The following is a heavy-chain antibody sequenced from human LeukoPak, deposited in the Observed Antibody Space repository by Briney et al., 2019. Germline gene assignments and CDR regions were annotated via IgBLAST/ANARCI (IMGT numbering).Heavy chain of an antibody. CDR1: GYIFTEHH. Sequence: ASVKVSCKASGYIFTEHHINWVRQAPGQGLEWMGWISGYNGNTNYAQKFQGRVTMTTDTATTTAYMELKSLTSDDTAVYYCARDGFLEWLHYYYYYGMDVWGQGTTVTVSS. CDR2: ISGYNGNT. J-gene: IGHJ6*02. V-gene: IGHV1-18*01. CDR3: ARDGFLEWLHYYYYYGMDV. D-gene: IGHD3-3*01.